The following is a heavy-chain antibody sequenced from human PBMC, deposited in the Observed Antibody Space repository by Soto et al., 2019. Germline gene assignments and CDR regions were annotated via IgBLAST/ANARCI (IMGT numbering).Heavy chain of an antibody. CDR2: IIPIFGTA. V-gene: IGHV1-69*06. Sequence: SVKVSSAASAGPFISYAIIWVRHAPGQGLEWMGGIIPIFGTANYAQKFQGRVTITADKSTSTAYMELSSLRSEDTAVYYCARRGVVPAAIAIPAATYYYYYYGMDVWGQGTTVTVSS. D-gene: IGHD2-2*01. J-gene: IGHJ6*02. CDR3: ARRGVVPAAIAIPAATYYYYYYGMDV. CDR1: AGPFISYA.